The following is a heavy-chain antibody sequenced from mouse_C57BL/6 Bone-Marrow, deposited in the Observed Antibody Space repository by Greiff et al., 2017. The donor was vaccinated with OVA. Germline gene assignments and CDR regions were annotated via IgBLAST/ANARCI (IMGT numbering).Heavy chain of an antibody. Sequence: QVQLKQPGAELVKPGASVKMSCKASGYTFTSYWITWVKQRPGQGLEWIGDIYPGSGSTNYNEKFKSKATLTVDTSSSTAYMQLSSLTSEDSAVYYCARHDYDEGDFDYWGQGTTLTVSS. J-gene: IGHJ2*01. CDR1: GYTFTSYW. CDR3: ARHDYDEGDFDY. D-gene: IGHD2-4*01. V-gene: IGHV1-55*01. CDR2: IYPGSGST.